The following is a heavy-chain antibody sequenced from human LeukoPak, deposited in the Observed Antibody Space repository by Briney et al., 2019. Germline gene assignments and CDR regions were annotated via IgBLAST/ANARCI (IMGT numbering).Heavy chain of an antibody. J-gene: IGHJ3*02. CDR2: IYYSGST. Sequence: SETLSLTCTVSGGSLSSYYWSWIRQPPGKGLEWIGYIYYSGSTNYNPSLKGRVTISVDTSKNQFSLKLSSVTAADTAVYYCARAVTRDAFDIWGQGTMVTVSS. CDR3: ARAVTRDAFDI. D-gene: IGHD4-23*01. CDR1: GGSLSSYY. V-gene: IGHV4-59*01.